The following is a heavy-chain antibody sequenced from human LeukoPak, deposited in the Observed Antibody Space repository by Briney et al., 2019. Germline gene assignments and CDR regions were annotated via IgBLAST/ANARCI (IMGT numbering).Heavy chain of an antibody. CDR3: AKEMGCSSTSCYHYYYYGMDV. CDR2: ISGSGGST. CDR1: GFTFSSYA. V-gene: IGHV3-23*01. J-gene: IGHJ6*02. D-gene: IGHD2-2*01. Sequence: GGSLRLSCAASGFTFSSYAMSWVRQAPGKGLEWVSAISGSGGSTYYADSVKGRFTISRDNSKNTLYLQMNSLRAEDTAVYYCAKEMGCSSTSCYHYYYYGMDVWGQGTTVTVSS.